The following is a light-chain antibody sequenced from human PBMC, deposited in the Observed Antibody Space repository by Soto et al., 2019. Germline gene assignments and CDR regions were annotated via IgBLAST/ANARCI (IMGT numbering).Light chain of an antibody. Sequence: QAVVTQSSSASASLGSSVKLTCTLSSGHSSYIIAWHQQQPGKAPRYLMKLEGSGSYNKGSGVPDRFSGSSSGADRYLTISNLQSEDEADYYCETWDSREVVFGGGTQLTVL. CDR3: ETWDSREVV. CDR1: SGHSSYI. V-gene: IGLV4-60*03. J-gene: IGLJ2*01. CDR2: LEGSGSY.